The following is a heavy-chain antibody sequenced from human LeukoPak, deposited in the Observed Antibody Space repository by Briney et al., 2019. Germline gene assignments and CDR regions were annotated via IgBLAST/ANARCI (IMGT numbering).Heavy chain of an antibody. CDR2: ISGSGGST. V-gene: IGHV3-23*01. CDR1: GFTFSSYA. CDR3: ARDYYDSSGQFYFAS. D-gene: IGHD3-22*01. Sequence: GGSLRLSCAASGFTFSSYAMSWVRQAPGKGLEWVSAISGSGGSTYYADSVKGRFTISRDNSKNTLYLQMNSLRAEYMAVYYCARDYYDSSGQFYFASWGQGTLVTVSS. J-gene: IGHJ4*02.